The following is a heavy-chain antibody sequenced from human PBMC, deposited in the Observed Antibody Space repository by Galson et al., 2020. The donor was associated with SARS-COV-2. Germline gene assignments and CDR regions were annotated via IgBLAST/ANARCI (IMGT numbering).Heavy chain of an antibody. CDR2: ISRAGRAK. V-gene: IGHV3-30*18. CDR1: GFTFSKYG. J-gene: IGHJ4*01. Sequence: GGSLRLSCAGSGFTFSKYGMYWVRQAPGKGLEWVAAISRAGRAKHYADSVRGRFTISRDNFSNTVYLQMDTLRLEDTGLYHCAKDAGEQLILESWGHGTPVTVSS. D-gene: IGHD1-1*01. CDR3: AKDAGEQLILES.